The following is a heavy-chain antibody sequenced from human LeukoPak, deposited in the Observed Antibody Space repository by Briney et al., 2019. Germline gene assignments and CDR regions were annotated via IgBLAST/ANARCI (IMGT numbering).Heavy chain of an antibody. D-gene: IGHD3-16*01. Sequence: GGSLRLSCAASGFTLSDSWMSWVRQAPGKGLEWVANMNQDGSEKDYVDSVKGRFTISRDNARNSLYLQMGSLRAEDTAVYYCATYTHWVAGDVWGQGTTVTVSS. CDR3: ATYTHWVAGDV. CDR2: MNQDGSEK. CDR1: GFTLSDSW. V-gene: IGHV3-7*01. J-gene: IGHJ6*02.